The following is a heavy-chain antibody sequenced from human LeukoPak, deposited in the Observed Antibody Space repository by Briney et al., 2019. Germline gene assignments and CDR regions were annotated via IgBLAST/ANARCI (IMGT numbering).Heavy chain of an antibody. CDR2: IKQDGSEQ. CDR3: GRTLGYCSSTSCYFSMDV. Sequence: GGSLRLSCAASGFTFSGYWMSWVRQAPGKGLEWVANIKQDGSEQYYVNSVKGRFTISRDNAKNSLYLQMNSLRAEDTAVYYCGRTLGYCSSTSCYFSMDVWGQGTTVTVSS. D-gene: IGHD2-2*01. J-gene: IGHJ6*02. V-gene: IGHV3-7*05. CDR1: GFTFSGYW.